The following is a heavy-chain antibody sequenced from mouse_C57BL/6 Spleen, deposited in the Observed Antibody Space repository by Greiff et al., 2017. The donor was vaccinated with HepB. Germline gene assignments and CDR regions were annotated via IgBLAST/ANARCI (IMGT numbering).Heavy chain of an antibody. CDR3: ARGDGSSWDYAMDY. D-gene: IGHD1-1*01. Sequence: VQLQQPGAELVKPGASVKLSCKASGYTFTSYWMHWVKQRPGRGLEWIGRIDPISGGTKYNEKFKSKATLTVDKPSSTAYMQLSSLTSEDSAVYYCARGDGSSWDYAMDYWGQGTSVTVSS. CDR1: GYTFTSYW. J-gene: IGHJ4*01. V-gene: IGHV1-72*01. CDR2: IDPISGGT.